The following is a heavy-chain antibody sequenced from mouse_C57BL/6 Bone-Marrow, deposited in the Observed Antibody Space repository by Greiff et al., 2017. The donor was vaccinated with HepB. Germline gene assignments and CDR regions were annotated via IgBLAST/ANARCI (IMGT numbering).Heavy chain of an antibody. CDR1: GYAFSSSW. D-gene: IGHD2-2*01. CDR3: ARPYGYDGFDY. V-gene: IGHV1-82*01. Sequence: QVQLQQSGPELVKPGASVKISCKASGYAFSSSWMNWVKQRPGKGLEWIGRIYPGDGDTNYNGTFKGKATLTADKSSSTAYMQLSSLTSEDSAVYFCARPYGYDGFDYWGQGTTLTVSS. J-gene: IGHJ2*01. CDR2: IYPGDGDT.